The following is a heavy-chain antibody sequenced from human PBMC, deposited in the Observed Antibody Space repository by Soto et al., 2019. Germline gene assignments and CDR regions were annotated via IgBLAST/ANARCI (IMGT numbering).Heavy chain of an antibody. D-gene: IGHD6-19*01. V-gene: IGHV3-33*01. J-gene: IGHJ5*01. CDR3: ARDRGSSGWCDS. CDR2: MYYNGTKD. Sequence: QVQLVESGGGVVQPGGSLRLSCVTSGLIFRRYGMHWVRQAPGKGLEGVSFMYYNGTKDYYADSVKGRFTITRDNSKNTPFLQMNSLRAEETSIYNCARDRGSSGWCDSWGQGTLVTVYS. CDR1: GLIFRRYG.